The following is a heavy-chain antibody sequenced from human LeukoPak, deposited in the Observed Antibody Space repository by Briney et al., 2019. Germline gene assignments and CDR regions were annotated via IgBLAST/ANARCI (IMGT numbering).Heavy chain of an antibody. CDR2: IYYSGST. Sequence: PSETLSLTCTVSGGSISSYYWSWIRQPPGKGLEWIGYIYYSGSTNYNPSLKSRVTISVDTSKNQFSLKLSSVTAADTAVYYCARSHEGYYDSSGYTYYFDYWGQGTLVTVSS. J-gene: IGHJ4*02. CDR1: GGSISSYY. V-gene: IGHV4-59*01. CDR3: ARSHEGYYDSSGYTYYFDY. D-gene: IGHD3-22*01.